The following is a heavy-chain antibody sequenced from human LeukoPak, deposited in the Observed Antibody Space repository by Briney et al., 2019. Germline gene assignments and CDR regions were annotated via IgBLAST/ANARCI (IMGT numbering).Heavy chain of an antibody. CDR3: EVGSSSWYVRFDY. Sequence: SETLSLTCTVSGGSISSSSYYWGWIRQPPGQGLEWIGSIYYSGSTYYNPSLKSRVTISVDTSKNQFSLKLSSVTAADTAVYYCEVGSSSWYVRFDYRGQGTLVTVSS. CDR2: IYYSGST. J-gene: IGHJ4*02. D-gene: IGHD6-13*01. CDR1: GGSISSSSYY. V-gene: IGHV4-39*01.